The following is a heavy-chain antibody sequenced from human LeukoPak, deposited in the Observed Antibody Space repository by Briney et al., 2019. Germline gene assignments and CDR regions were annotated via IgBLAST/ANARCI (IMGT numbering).Heavy chain of an antibody. CDR3: AIGSWQLRGY. CDR2: IKQDGSEK. V-gene: IGHV3-7*01. CDR1: GFTFSSYA. Sequence: GGSLRLSCAASGFTFSSYAMSWVRQTPGEGLEWVANIKQDGSEKYYVDSVKGRFTISRDNAKDSLSLQMNSLRAEDTAVYYCAIGSWQLRGYWGEGTLVTVSS. J-gene: IGHJ4*02. D-gene: IGHD1-26*01.